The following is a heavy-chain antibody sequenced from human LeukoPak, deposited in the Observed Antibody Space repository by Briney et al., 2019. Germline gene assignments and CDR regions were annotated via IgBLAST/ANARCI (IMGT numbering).Heavy chain of an antibody. V-gene: IGHV3-23*01. J-gene: IGHJ5*02. CDR1: GFTDSSNY. Sequence: GGSLRLSCAASGFTDSSNYMSWVRQAPGKGLEWVSTISGSSTIIYYADSVKGRFTISRDNSKNTLYVQMNSLRAEDTAIYYCAKAGGGSLNWFDPWGQGTLVTVSS. CDR3: AKAGGGSLNWFDP. D-gene: IGHD1-26*01. CDR2: ISGSSTII.